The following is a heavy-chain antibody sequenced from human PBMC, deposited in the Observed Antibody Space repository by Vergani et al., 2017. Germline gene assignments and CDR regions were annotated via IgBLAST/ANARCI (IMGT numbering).Heavy chain of an antibody. CDR1: GDIFNNYT. V-gene: IGHV1-69*02. Sequence: QVHLEQSGTEVKKPGSSVKVSCKVSGDIFNNYTVTWVRQAPGQGLEWMGRIIPIIRLATSAQKFQDRVKITGDTSTNTVYMEMNNLRSEDTAVYYCARVSPGDNSGWEPFDYWGRGTLVTVPS. CDR2: IIPIIRLA. CDR3: ARVSPGDNSGWEPFDY. D-gene: IGHD6-19*01. J-gene: IGHJ2*01.